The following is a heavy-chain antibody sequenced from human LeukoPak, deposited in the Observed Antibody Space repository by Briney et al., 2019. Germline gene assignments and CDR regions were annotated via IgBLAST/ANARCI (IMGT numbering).Heavy chain of an antibody. CDR1: GGSISSGGYY. D-gene: IGHD3-22*01. CDR3: ARAPLTYYYDSSGYYHFDY. Sequence: SETLSLTCTVSGGSISSGGYYWSWIRQPPGKGLEWIGYIYYGGSTNYNPSLKSRVTISVDTSKNQFSLKLSSVTAADTAVYYCARAPLTYYYDSSGYYHFDYWGQGTLVTVSS. V-gene: IGHV4-61*08. CDR2: IYYGGST. J-gene: IGHJ4*02.